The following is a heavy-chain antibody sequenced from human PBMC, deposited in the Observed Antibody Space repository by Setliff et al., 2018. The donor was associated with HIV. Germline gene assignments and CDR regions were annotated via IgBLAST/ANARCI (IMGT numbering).Heavy chain of an antibody. CDR1: GGSISSHY. J-gene: IGHJ4*02. V-gene: IGHV4-4*07. D-gene: IGHD6-13*01. CDR2: IYTSGST. Sequence: PSETLSLTCTVSGGSISSHYWNWIRQPAGKGLEWIGRIYTSGSTNYNPSLKSRVTISVDTSKNQFSLKLSSVTAADTAVYYCARAAGYSSQLSNFDYWGQGTLVTVSS. CDR3: ARAAGYSSQLSNFDY.